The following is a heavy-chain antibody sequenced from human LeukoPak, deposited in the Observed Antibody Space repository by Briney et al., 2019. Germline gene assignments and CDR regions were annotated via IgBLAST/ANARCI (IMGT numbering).Heavy chain of an antibody. V-gene: IGHV3-74*01. Sequence: GGCLRLSCAASGFTFSRYWINWVRQAPGKGLVWVSRTNSDGSSTSYADSVKGRFTISRDNAKNTLYLQMNSLRDEDTAVYFCARDVVGDHDPMDVWGQGTTVSVSS. D-gene: IGHD4-17*01. J-gene: IGHJ6*02. CDR1: GFTFSRYW. CDR3: ARDVVGDHDPMDV. CDR2: TNSDGSST.